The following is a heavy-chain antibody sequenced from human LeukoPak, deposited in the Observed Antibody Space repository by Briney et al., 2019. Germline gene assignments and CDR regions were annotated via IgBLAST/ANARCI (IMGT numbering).Heavy chain of an antibody. D-gene: IGHD2-15*01. Sequence: ASVKVSCKASGYTFTGYYMHWVRQAPGQGLEWMGWINPNSGGTNYAQKFQGRVTMTRDTSISTAYMELSRLRSDDTAVYYCARAWGVRYCSGGSCYRFGYWGQGTLVTVSS. CDR1: GYTFTGYY. V-gene: IGHV1-2*02. CDR2: INPNSGGT. J-gene: IGHJ4*02. CDR3: ARAWGVRYCSGGSCYRFGY.